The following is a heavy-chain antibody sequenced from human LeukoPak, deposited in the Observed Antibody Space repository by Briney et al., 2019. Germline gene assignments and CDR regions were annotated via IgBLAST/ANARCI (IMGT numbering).Heavy chain of an antibody. CDR3: APRRVAADKGFDY. D-gene: IGHD6-19*01. CDR2: MNPNSGGT. V-gene: IGHV1-2*02. Sequence: ASVKVSCKASGYTFTDYYMHWMRQAPGQGPEWMGWMNPNSGGTNYAQKFQGRVTMTRDTSITTAYMEPRSLRSDDTAVYYCAPRRVAADKGFDYWGQGTLVTVSS. J-gene: IGHJ4*02. CDR1: GYTFTDYY.